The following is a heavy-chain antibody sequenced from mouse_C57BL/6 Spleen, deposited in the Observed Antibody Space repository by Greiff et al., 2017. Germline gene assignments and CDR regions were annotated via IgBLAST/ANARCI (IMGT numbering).Heavy chain of an antibody. CDR1: GYTFTSYG. D-gene: IGHD1-1*01. CDR2: IYPRSGNT. CDR3: ARGPDYCGSSLAWFAY. J-gene: IGHJ3*01. Sequence: QVHVKQSGAELARPGASVKLSCKASGYTFTSYGISWVKQRTGQGLEWIGEIYPRSGNTYYNEKFKGKATLTADKSSSTAYMELRSLTSEDSAVYFCARGPDYCGSSLAWFAYWGQGTLVTVSA. V-gene: IGHV1-81*01.